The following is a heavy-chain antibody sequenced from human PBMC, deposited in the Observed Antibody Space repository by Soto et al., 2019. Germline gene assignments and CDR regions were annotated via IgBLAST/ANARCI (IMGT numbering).Heavy chain of an antibody. J-gene: IGHJ4*02. CDR1: GFTFSSHA. CDR2: ISGSGDST. D-gene: IGHD6-19*01. CDR3: AKERSSGWSFDY. Sequence: GGSLRLSCTASGFTFSSHAMNWVRQAPGEGLKWVSGISGSGDSTYYADSVKGRFTVSRDNSKNTLYLQMNSLRAEDTAVFYCAKERSSGWSFDYWGQGTLVTVSS. V-gene: IGHV3-23*01.